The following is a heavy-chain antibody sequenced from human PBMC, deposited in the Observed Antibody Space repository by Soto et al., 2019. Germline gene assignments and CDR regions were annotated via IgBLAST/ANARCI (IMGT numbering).Heavy chain of an antibody. CDR1: GFSLSTSGVG. D-gene: IGHD3-16*02. CDR3: AHSLMITFGGVIAGNYFDY. CDR2: IYWDDDK. J-gene: IGHJ4*02. V-gene: IGHV2-5*02. Sequence: QITLKESGPTLVKPTQTLTLTCTFSGFSLSTSGVGVGWIRQPPGKALEWLALIYWDDDKRYSPSLKSRLTSTKDTSKNQVVLTMTNMDPVDTATYYCAHSLMITFGGVIAGNYFDYWGQGTLVTVSS.